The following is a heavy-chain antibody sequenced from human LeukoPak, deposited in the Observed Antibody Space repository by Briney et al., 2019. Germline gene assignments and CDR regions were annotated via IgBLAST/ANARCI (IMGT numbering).Heavy chain of an antibody. CDR2: IYYSGST. V-gene: IGHV4-39*07. D-gene: IGHD6-19*01. Sequence: PSETLSLTCTVSGGSISSSSYYWGWIRQPPGKGLEWIGSIYYSGSTYYNPSLKSRVTISVDTSKNQFSLKLSSVTAADTAVYYCARGGMYSSGLEYWGQGTLVTVSS. J-gene: IGHJ4*02. CDR3: ARGGMYSSGLEY. CDR1: GGSISSSSYY.